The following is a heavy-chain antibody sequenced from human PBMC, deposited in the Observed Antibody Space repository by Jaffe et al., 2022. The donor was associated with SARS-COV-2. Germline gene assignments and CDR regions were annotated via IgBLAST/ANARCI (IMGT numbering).Heavy chain of an antibody. CDR1: GGSFSGYY. V-gene: IGHV4-34*01. D-gene: IGHD3-22*01. Sequence: QVQLQQWGAGLLKPSETLSLTCAVYGGSFSGYYWSWIRQPPGKGLEWIGEINHSGSTNYNPSLKSRVTISVDTSKNQFSLKLSSVTAADTAVYYCARAYDSSDPFDYWGQGTLVTVSS. J-gene: IGHJ4*02. CDR3: ARAYDSSDPFDY. CDR2: INHSGST.